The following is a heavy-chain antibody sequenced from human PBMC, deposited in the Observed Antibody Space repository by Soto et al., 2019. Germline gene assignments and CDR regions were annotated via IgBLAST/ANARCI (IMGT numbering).Heavy chain of an antibody. Sequence: QVQLVQSGAEVKKPGSSVKVSCKASGDTFSTSAISWVRPAPGQGLQWMAGIIPIFGTANYAQKFQGRVTVTADRSTSTAYLEVSNLRSEDTAMYYCARSCSTSSCHIYYYAMDVWGQGTAFTVSS. D-gene: IGHD2-2*01. V-gene: IGHV1-69*06. CDR2: IIPIFGTA. CDR3: ARSCSTSSCHIYYYAMDV. CDR1: GDTFSTSA. J-gene: IGHJ6*02.